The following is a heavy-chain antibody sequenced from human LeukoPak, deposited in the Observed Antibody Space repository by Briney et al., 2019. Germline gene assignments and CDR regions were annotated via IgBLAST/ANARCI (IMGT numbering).Heavy chain of an antibody. J-gene: IGHJ4*02. D-gene: IGHD2-15*01. CDR2: IKSKNDGETT. Sequence: GGSLRLSCAASGFIFNKAWVNWVRQAPGKGPEWVGRIKSKNDGETTDYGAPVKGRFTISRDDSKNTLYLQMNSLKTDDTAIYYCTPVMVEDRGFWGQGTLVTVSS. CDR1: GFIFNKAW. V-gene: IGHV3-15*01. CDR3: TPVMVEDRGF.